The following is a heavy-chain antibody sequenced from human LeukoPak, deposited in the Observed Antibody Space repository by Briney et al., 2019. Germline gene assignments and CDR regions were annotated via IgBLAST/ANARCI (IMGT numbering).Heavy chain of an antibody. J-gene: IGHJ6*03. CDR2: IYYSGST. Sequence: SETLSLTCTVSGGSISSYYWSWIRQPPGKGLEWIGYIYYSGSTNYNPSLKSRVTISVDTSKNQFSLKLSSVTAADTAVYYCARESSDVHYYYMDVWGKGTTVTVSS. CDR1: GGSISSYY. D-gene: IGHD6-19*01. CDR3: ARESSDVHYYYMDV. V-gene: IGHV4-59*01.